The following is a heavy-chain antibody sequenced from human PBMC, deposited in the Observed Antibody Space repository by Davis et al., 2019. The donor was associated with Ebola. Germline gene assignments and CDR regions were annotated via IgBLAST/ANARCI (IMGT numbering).Heavy chain of an antibody. V-gene: IGHV3-30*02. CDR3: VKGGYCISTSCYVDYYGMDV. CDR2: IQNDGSNK. CDR1: GFSFSSYA. D-gene: IGHD2-2*01. Sequence: GGSLRLSCAASGFSFSSYAMQWVRQAPGKGLEWVAFIQNDGSNKYYADSMKGRFTISRDNSKNTLYLQMNSLRAEDTAVYYCVKGGYCISTSCYVDYYGMDVWGQGTTVTVSS. J-gene: IGHJ6*02.